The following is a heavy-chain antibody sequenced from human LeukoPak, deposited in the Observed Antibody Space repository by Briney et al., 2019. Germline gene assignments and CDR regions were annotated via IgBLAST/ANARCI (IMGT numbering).Heavy chain of an antibody. D-gene: IGHD2-2*01. CDR3: ARPYCSSTSCSRWLDP. CDR2: MNPKSGNT. Sequence: ASVKVSCKASGYTFTAYDINWVRQATGQGLEWMGWMNPKSGNTGYAQRFQGRVTFTMNISITTAYMETNSLTSEDTAVYYCARPYCSSTSCSRWLDPWGQGTLVTVSS. CDR1: GYTFTAYD. V-gene: IGHV1-8*03. J-gene: IGHJ5*02.